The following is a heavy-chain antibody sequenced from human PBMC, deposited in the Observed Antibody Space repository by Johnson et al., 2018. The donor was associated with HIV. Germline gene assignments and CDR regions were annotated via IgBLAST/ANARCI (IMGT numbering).Heavy chain of an antibody. V-gene: IGHV3-30*02. CDR1: GFTFSSYG. CDR3: AILLGQWGGVFDI. CDR2: IRYDGSNK. D-gene: IGHD6-19*01. J-gene: IGHJ3*02. Sequence: QEKLVESGGGVVQPGGSLRLSCAASGFTFSSYGMHWVRQAPGKGLEWVAFIRYDGSNKYYADSVKGRFTISRDNSKNTLWLQMNSLRVEDTAVYYCAILLGQWGGVFDIWGQGTTVTVSS.